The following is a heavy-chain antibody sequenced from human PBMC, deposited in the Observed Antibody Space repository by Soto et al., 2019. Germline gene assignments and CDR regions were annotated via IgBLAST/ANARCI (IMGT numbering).Heavy chain of an antibody. J-gene: IGHJ4*02. V-gene: IGHV3-30*18. Sequence: GGALRLSCAASGFTFSSYGMPRVRQAPGKGLEWVAVISYDGSNKYYADSVKGRFTISRDNSKNTLYLQMNSLRAEDTAVYYCAKDSWQKNFDYWGQGTLVTVSS. CDR2: ISYDGSNK. CDR1: GFTFSSYG. CDR3: AKDSWQKNFDY.